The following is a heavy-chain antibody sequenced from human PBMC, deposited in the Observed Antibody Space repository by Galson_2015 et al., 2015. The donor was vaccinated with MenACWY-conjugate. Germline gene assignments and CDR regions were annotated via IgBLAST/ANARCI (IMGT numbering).Heavy chain of an antibody. CDR1: GFTFSSYS. V-gene: IGHV3-21*01. CDR3: ARGDSGVVGAPWPHYYYGMDV. J-gene: IGHJ6*02. CDR2: ISSSSSYI. D-gene: IGHD1-26*01. Sequence: SLRLSCAASGFTFSSYSMNWVRQAPGKGLEWVSSISSSSSYIYYADSVKGRFTISRDNAKNSLYLQMNSLRAEDTAVYYCARGDSGVVGAPWPHYYYGMDVWGQGTTVTVSS.